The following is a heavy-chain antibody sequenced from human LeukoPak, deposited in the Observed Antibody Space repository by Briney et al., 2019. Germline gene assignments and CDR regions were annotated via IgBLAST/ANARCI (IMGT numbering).Heavy chain of an antibody. CDR2: IKPDGSLI. CDR3: XXXXLYSGFYYIDY. CDR1: GFTFSSYW. D-gene: IGHD1-26*01. V-gene: IGHV3-7*01. J-gene: IGHJ4*02. Sequence: GGSLRLSCAASGFTFSSYWMTWVRQGPGKGLEWVANIKPDGSLIYYVDSVKGRFTISRDNAKNSLYLQMNSLRAEDTAVYYXXXXXLYSGFYYIDYWGQGTLATVSS.